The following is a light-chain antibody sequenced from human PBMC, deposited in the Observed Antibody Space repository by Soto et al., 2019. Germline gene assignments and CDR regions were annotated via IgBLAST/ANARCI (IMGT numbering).Light chain of an antibody. Sequence: EIVLTQSPATLSLSPGERATLSCRASQSVSSFLAWYQQKPGQAPRLLIYDASSRATGIPARFSGIGSRTDFTLTISSLEPEDFAVYYCHQRSNWPRTFGQGTKVDI. CDR1: QSVSSF. J-gene: IGKJ1*01. CDR3: HQRSNWPRT. CDR2: DAS. V-gene: IGKV3-11*01.